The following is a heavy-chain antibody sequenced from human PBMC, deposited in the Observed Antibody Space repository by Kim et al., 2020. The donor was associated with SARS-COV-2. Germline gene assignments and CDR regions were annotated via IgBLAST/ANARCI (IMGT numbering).Heavy chain of an antibody. D-gene: IGHD3-22*01. Sequence: GKGRFTISRDKSKNTLYLQMNSLSAEDTAVYYCAKADSSGYYSAQNFDYWGQGTLVTVSS. V-gene: IGHV3-23*01. J-gene: IGHJ4*02. CDR3: AKADSSGYYSAQNFDY.